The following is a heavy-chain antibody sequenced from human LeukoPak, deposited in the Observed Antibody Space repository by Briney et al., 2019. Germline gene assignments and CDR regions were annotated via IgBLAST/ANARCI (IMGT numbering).Heavy chain of an antibody. J-gene: IGHJ6*03. D-gene: IGHD2-15*01. Sequence: GGSLRLSCAASGFTFSSYEMNWVRQAPGKGLEWVSYISSSGSTIYYADSVKGRFTISRDNAKNSLYLQMNSLRAEDTAVYYCARNLVVRFYYYYMDVWGKGTTVTVSS. V-gene: IGHV3-48*03. CDR1: GFTFSSYE. CDR3: ARNLVVRFYYYYMDV. CDR2: ISSSGSTI.